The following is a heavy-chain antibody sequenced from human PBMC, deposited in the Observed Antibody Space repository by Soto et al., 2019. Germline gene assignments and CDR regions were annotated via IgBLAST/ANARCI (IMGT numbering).Heavy chain of an antibody. CDR2: IYYSGST. V-gene: IGHV4-59*01. D-gene: IGHD3-3*01. CDR1: GGSISSYY. CDR3: ARGRSITIFGVVITGWFDP. Sequence: QVQLQESGPGLVKPSETLSLTCTVSGGSISSYYWSWIRQPPGKGLEWIGYIYYSGSTNYNPSLNSRVTRSVDTSKNQFSLKLSSVTAADTAVYYCARGRSITIFGVVITGWFDPWGQGTLVTVSS. J-gene: IGHJ5*02.